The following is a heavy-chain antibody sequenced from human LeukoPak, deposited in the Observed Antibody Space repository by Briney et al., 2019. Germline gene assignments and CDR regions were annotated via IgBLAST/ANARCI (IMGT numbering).Heavy chain of an antibody. V-gene: IGHV4-4*07. CDR3: ARVPRYSSRGYYYYMDV. Sequence: SETLSLTCIVSGGSINSYYWSWIRQPAGKGLEWIGRIYTSGSTNYNPSLKSRVTISVDTSKNQFSLKLSSVTAADTAVYYCARVPRYSSRGYYYYMDVWGKGTTVTVSS. CDR1: GGSINSYY. D-gene: IGHD5-18*01. CDR2: IYTSGST. J-gene: IGHJ6*03.